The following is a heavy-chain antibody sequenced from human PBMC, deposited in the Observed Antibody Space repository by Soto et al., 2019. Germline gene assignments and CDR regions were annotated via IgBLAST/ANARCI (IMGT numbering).Heavy chain of an antibody. Sequence: QVQLVQSGAEVKKPGSSVKVSCKASGGTFSSYTISWVRQAPGQGLEWMGRIIPILGIANYAQKFQGRVTXTXXKATSTAYMELSSLRSEDTAVYYCARETAGAATGYWGQGTLVTVSS. V-gene: IGHV1-69*08. D-gene: IGHD6-19*01. CDR3: ARETAGAATGY. J-gene: IGHJ4*02. CDR1: GGTFSSYT. CDR2: IIPILGIA.